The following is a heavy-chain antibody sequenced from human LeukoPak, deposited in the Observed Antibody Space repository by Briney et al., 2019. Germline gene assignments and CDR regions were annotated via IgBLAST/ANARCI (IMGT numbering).Heavy chain of an antibody. J-gene: IGHJ6*03. CDR3: ARGRSLYYYYYYMDV. CDR1: GGSFSGYY. CDR2: INHSGSI. Sequence: SETLSLTCAVFGGSFSGYYWIWIRQPPGKGLEWIGEINHSGSINYNSSLKSRVTISVDTSKNQFSLKLSSVTAADTAVYYCARGRSLYYYYYYMDVWGKGTTVAVSS. V-gene: IGHV4-34*01.